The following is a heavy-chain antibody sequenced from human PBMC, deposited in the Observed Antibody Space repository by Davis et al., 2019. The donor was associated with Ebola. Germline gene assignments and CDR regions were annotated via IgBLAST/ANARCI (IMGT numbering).Heavy chain of an antibody. CDR2: IYYSGST. Sequence: SETLSLTCAVYGGSFSSYYWGWIRQPPGKGLEWIGSIYYSGSTYYNPSLKSRVTISVDTSKNQFSLKLSSVTAADTAVYYCARQNLYGDLDYWGQGTLVTVSS. V-gene: IGHV4-39*01. D-gene: IGHD4-17*01. CDR3: ARQNLYGDLDY. CDR1: GGSFSSYY. J-gene: IGHJ4*02.